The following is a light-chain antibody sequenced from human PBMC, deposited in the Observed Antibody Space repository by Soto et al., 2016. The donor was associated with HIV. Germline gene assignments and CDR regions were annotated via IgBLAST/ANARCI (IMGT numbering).Light chain of an antibody. Sequence: SYELTQPPSVSVAPGKTARITCGGDNVGTQSVHWHQQRPGQAPVLVVFDDSDRPSGIPDRFSGSKSGNTATLTINRVDAGDEADYYCQVWDRRSDHVVFGGRDQAVRP. J-gene: IGLJ3*02. CDR3: QVWDRRSDHVV. CDR2: DDS. CDR1: NVGTQS. V-gene: IGLV3-21*03.